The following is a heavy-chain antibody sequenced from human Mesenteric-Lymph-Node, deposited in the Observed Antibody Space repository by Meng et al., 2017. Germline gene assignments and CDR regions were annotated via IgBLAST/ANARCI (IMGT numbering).Heavy chain of an antibody. D-gene: IGHD6-19*01. J-gene: IGHJ5*01. CDR1: GYTFTNNA. Sequence: QVPRVQSGSELKKPGVSVKASCNASGYTFTNNAMNWVRQAPGQGLEWMGWINTNTGNPTYAQGFTGRFVFSLDTSVSTAYLQISSLKAEDTAVYYCARYTSGWYDSWGQGTLVTVSS. CDR2: INTNTGNP. V-gene: IGHV7-4-1*02. CDR3: ARYTSGWYDS.